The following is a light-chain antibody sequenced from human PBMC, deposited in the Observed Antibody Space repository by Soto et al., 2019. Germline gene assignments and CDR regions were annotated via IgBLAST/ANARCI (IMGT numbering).Light chain of an antibody. Sequence: IVLTQSPATLSLSPGERATLSCRASQSVSSYLAWYQQKPGQAPRLLIYDASNRATGIPARFSGSGSGTEFTLTISSLEPEDFAVYYCQQRSNWPTWTFGQGTKVDIX. CDR1: QSVSSY. J-gene: IGKJ1*01. CDR3: QQRSNWPTWT. CDR2: DAS. V-gene: IGKV3-11*01.